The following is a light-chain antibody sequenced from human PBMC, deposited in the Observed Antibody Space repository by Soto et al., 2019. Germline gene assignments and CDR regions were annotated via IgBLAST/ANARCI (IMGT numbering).Light chain of an antibody. CDR2: DAS. CDR3: QQRSNWPIT. J-gene: IGKJ5*01. CDR1: QSVSNNY. V-gene: IGKV3-11*01. Sequence: EIVLTQSPGTLSLSPGERATLSCRASQSVSNNYLAWYQQKPGQAPRLLIYDASNRATGIPARFSGSGSGTDFTLTISSLEPEDFSADYCQQRSNWPITFGQGTRLEIK.